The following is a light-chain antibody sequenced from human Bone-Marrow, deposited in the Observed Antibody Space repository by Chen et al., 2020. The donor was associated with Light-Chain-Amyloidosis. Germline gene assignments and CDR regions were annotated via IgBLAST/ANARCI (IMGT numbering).Light chain of an antibody. Sequence: DIQMTQSPSSVSASIGDRVTITCRASQDVASGVAWYQQKPGRAPKLLMYATSVLQSGVSLRFSGSGSGTDFSITITSLQPEDLAVYYCQQASTYPPGTFGQGTKVEIK. J-gene: IGKJ1*01. CDR1: QDVASG. CDR3: QQASTYPPGT. V-gene: IGKV1-12*01. CDR2: ATS.